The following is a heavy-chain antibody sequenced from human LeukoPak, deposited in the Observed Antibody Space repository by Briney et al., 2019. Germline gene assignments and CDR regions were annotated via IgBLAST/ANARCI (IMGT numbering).Heavy chain of an antibody. CDR2: ISAYNGNT. CDR3: ARDRQAYYYGSGSSLPEDY. CDR1: GYTVTSYG. D-gene: IGHD3-10*01. V-gene: IGHV1-18*01. Sequence: ASVKVSCKASGYTVTSYGISWVRQAPGQGLEWMGWISAYNGNTNYAQKLQGRVTMTTDTSTSTAYMEVRSLRSDDTAVYYCARDRQAYYYGSGSSLPEDYWGQGTLVTVSS. J-gene: IGHJ4*02.